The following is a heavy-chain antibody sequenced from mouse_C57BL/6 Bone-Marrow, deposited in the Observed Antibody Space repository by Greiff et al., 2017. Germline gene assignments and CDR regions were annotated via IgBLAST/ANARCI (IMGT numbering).Heavy chain of an antibody. D-gene: IGHD1-1*01. Sequence: EVTLMESGGGLVQPGGSLKLSCAASGFTFSDYYMYWVRQTPEKRLEWVAYISNGGGSTYYPDTVKRRFTISRATAKNTLYLQMSLLKSEDTAMYYCARQGNYCGSRGGYFDDWGTGTTVTVSS. CDR2: ISNGGGST. CDR1: GFTFSDYY. J-gene: IGHJ1*03. CDR3: ARQGNYCGSRGGYFDD. V-gene: IGHV5-12*01.